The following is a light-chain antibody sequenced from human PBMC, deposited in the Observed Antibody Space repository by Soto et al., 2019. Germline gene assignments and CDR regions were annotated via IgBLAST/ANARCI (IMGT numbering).Light chain of an antibody. Sequence: SYELTQPPSVSVSPGQTARITCSGDALPKKYAYWYQQKSGQAPVLAIYEDSKRPSGIPERFPGSSSGTMATLTISGAQVEDEADYDCYSTDSSGNIGVFGGGTQLTVL. CDR2: EDS. V-gene: IGLV3-10*01. CDR3: YSTDSSGNIGV. J-gene: IGLJ2*01. CDR1: ALPKKY.